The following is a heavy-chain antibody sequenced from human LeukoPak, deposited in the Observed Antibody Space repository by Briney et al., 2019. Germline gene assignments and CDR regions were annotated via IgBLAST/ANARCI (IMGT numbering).Heavy chain of an antibody. V-gene: IGHV3-23*01. Sequence: PGGSLRLSCAASGFTFSDYAMSWVRQAPGKGLEWLSLISDSGESPSDADSGKGRFTISRDNSKSTVFLQMNSLRTEDTAVYYCAKPDCSSASCYTIDCWGQGILVTVSS. CDR1: GFTFSDYA. J-gene: IGHJ4*02. CDR2: ISDSGESP. CDR3: AKPDCSSASCYTIDC. D-gene: IGHD2-2*02.